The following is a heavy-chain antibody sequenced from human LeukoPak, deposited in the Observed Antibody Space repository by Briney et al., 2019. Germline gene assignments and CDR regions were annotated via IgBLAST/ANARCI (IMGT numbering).Heavy chain of an antibody. J-gene: IGHJ6*03. CDR1: GDSITNYF. CDR2: INHSGST. V-gene: IGHV4-34*01. CDR3: ARESISGLPGYYYYYYMDV. Sequence: PSETLSLTCAVSGDSITNYFWTWIRRPPGKGLEWIGEINHSGSTNYNPSLKSRVTISVDTSKNQFSLKLSSVTAADTAVYYCARESISGLPGYYYYYYMDVWGKGTTVTVSS. D-gene: IGHD2-2*02.